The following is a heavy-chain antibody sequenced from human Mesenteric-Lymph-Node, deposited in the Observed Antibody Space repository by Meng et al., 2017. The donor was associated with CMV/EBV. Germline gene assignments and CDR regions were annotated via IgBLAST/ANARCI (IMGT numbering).Heavy chain of an antibody. CDR1: GFTFSSYW. V-gene: IGHV3-30*03. CDR3: ARDQPDYYYNALDV. Sequence: GGSLRLSCAASGFTFSSYWMHWVRQAPGKGLEWVTFISYDGTNKYYVDSVKGRFTISRDNSKNTLYVQMNSLRPDDTAVYYCARDQPDYYYNALDVWSQGTTVTVSS. CDR2: ISYDGTNK. D-gene: IGHD3-22*01. J-gene: IGHJ6*02.